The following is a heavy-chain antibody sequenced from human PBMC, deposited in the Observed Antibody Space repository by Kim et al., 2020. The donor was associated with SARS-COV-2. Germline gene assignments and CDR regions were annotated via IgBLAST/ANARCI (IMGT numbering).Heavy chain of an antibody. CDR2: FDPEDGET. Sequence: ASVKVSCKVSGYTLTELSMHWVRQAPGKGLEWMGGFDPEDGETIYAQKFQGRVTMTEDTSTDTAYMELSSLRSEDTAVYYCATLFSSYYYGSGTYNWFDPWGQGTLVTVSS. V-gene: IGHV1-24*01. CDR3: ATLFSSYYYGSGTYNWFDP. CDR1: GYTLTELS. D-gene: IGHD3-10*01. J-gene: IGHJ5*02.